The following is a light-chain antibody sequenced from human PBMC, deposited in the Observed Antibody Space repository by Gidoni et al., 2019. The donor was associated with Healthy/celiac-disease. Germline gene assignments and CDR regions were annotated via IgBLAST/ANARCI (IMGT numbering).Light chain of an antibody. CDR1: KSVSSSY. CDR2: GAS. Sequence: EIVLTQSPGPLSLSTGERVTLSCRASKSVSSSYLAWYQQKPGQAPRLLIYGASSRATGISDRFSGSGSGTDFTLTISRLEPEDFAVYFCPRYGSSLITFGQGTRLEIE. CDR3: PRYGSSLIT. J-gene: IGKJ5*01. V-gene: IGKV3-20*01.